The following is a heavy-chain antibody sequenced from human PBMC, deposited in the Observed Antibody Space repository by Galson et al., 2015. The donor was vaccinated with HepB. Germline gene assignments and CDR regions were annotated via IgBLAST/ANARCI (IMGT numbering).Heavy chain of an antibody. Sequence: QSGAEVKKPGESLKISCQVSGYKFVSHWIAWVRQMPGKGLDWMGIIYPGDSAIRYSPSFQGQVTMSADKSINTAYLQWSSLELSDTAMYYCARQCVTGGDCLDYWGQGTLVIVSS. CDR2: IYPGDSAI. CDR1: GYKFVSHW. V-gene: IGHV5-51*01. J-gene: IGHJ4*02. CDR3: ARQCVTGGDCLDY. D-gene: IGHD2-21*02.